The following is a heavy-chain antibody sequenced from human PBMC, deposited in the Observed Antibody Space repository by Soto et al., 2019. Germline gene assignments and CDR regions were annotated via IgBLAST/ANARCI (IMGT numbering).Heavy chain of an antibody. J-gene: IGHJ5*02. V-gene: IGHV4-34*01. Sequence: PSETLSLTCAVYGGSFSGYYWSWIRQPPGKGLEWIGEINHSGSTNYNPSLKSRVTISVDTSKNQFSLKLSSVTAADTAVYYCARADIVVVVAATRYNWFDPWGQGTLVTVSS. CDR2: INHSGST. D-gene: IGHD2-15*01. CDR3: ARADIVVVVAATRYNWFDP. CDR1: GGSFSGYY.